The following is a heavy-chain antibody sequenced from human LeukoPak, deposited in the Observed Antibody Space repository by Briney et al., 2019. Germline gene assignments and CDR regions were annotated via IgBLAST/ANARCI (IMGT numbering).Heavy chain of an antibody. D-gene: IGHD1-26*01. CDR3: ARRSSGSPPYYFDY. J-gene: IGHJ4*02. Sequence: SGGSLRLSCAASGFTFSSYWMHWVRQAPGKGLVWVSRINSDGSSTNYADSVRGRFTTSRDNTKNTLYLQMNSLRAEDTAIYYCARRSSGSPPYYFDYWGQGTLVTVSS. V-gene: IGHV3-74*01. CDR1: GFTFSSYW. CDR2: INSDGSST.